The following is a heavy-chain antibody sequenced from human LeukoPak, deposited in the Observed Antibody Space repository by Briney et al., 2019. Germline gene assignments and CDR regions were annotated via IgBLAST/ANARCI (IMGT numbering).Heavy chain of an antibody. D-gene: IGHD4-11*01. Sequence: GESLKISCKGSGYRSTSFWIAWVRQMPGKGLEWMGIIYPGDADTKYSPSFEGQVTISADKSISTAYLQWSSLKASDTAMYYCARLPNYSTSDHWGQGTLVTLSS. CDR3: ARLPNYSTSDH. J-gene: IGHJ4*02. CDR2: IYPGDADT. CDR1: GYRSTSFW. V-gene: IGHV5-51*01.